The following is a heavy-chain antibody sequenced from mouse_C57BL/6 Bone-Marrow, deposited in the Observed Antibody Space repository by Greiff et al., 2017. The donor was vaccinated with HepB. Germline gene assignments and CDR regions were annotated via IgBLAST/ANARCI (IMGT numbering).Heavy chain of an antibody. V-gene: IGHV1-76*01. J-gene: IGHJ4*01. CDR2: IYPGSGNT. CDR3: ARRRGGYAMDY. CDR1: GYTFTDYY. Sequence: QVQLQQSGAELVRPGASVKLSCKASGYTFTDYYVNWVKQRPGQGLEWIARIYPGSGNTYYNEKFKGKATLTAEKSSSTAYMQLSSLTSEDSAVYFCARRRGGYAMDYWGQGTSVTVSS.